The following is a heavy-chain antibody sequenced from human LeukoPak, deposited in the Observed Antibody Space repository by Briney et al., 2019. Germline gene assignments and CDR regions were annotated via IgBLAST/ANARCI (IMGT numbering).Heavy chain of an antibody. D-gene: IGHD3-22*01. CDR2: IRYDGSNK. Sequence: PGGSLRLSCAASGFTFSSYGMHWVRQAPGKGLEWVAFIRYDGSNKYYPDSVKGRFTISRDNSKNTLYLQMNSLRADDTAVYYCARDDSSGYHLLGAFDIWGQGTMVTVSS. J-gene: IGHJ3*02. V-gene: IGHV3-30*02. CDR3: ARDDSSGYHLLGAFDI. CDR1: GFTFSSYG.